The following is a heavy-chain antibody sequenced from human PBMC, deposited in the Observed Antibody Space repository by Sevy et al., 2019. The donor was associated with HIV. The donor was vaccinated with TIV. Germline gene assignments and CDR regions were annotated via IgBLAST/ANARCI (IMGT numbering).Heavy chain of an antibody. J-gene: IGHJ6*02. CDR2: ISGSGGST. CDR3: GKVSGSGSYYHYYYYYGMDV. D-gene: IGHD3-10*01. Sequence: GGSLRLSCAASGFTFSSYAMSWVRQAPGKGLEWVSAISGSGGSTYYADSVKGRFTISRDNSKNTLYLQMNSLRAEDTALYYCGKVSGSGSYYHYYYYYGMDVWGQGTTVTVSS. CDR1: GFTFSSYA. V-gene: IGHV3-23*01.